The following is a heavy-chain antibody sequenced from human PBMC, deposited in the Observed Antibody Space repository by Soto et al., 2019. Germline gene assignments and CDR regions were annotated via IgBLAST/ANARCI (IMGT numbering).Heavy chain of an antibody. Sequence: PGGSLRLSCATSGFTFSSDWMHWVRQAPGKGLVWVSRINKDGSYKNCADFVEGRFTISRDDAKSELYLQMDRLRAEDTAVYYCARGGLEPFDYLGQGALVTVSS. CDR1: GFTFSSDW. CDR3: ARGGLEPFDY. CDR2: INKDGSYK. V-gene: IGHV3-74*01. D-gene: IGHD1-1*01. J-gene: IGHJ4*02.